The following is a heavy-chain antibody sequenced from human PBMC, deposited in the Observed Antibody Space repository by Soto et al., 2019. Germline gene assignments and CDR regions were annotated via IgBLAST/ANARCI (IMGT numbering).Heavy chain of an antibody. CDR3: AREITMSRSPAFDI. V-gene: IGHV3-21*01. D-gene: IGHD3-22*01. Sequence: PGGSLRLSCAASGFTFSSYSMNWVRQAPGKGLEWVSSISSSSSYIYYADSVKGRFTISRDNAKNSLYLQMNSLRAEDTAVYYCAREITMSRSPAFDIWGQGTMVTVSS. CDR1: GFTFSSYS. J-gene: IGHJ3*02. CDR2: ISSSSSYI.